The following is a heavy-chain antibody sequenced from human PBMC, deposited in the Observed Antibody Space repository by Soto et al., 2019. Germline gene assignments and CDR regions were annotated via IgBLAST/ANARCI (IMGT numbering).Heavy chain of an antibody. D-gene: IGHD3-16*02. Sequence: ADTLSLTCPFSGFSISSYYLSLIRQPAGKGLEWIGRIYTSGSTNYNPSLKSRVTMSVDTSKNQFSLKLSSVTAADTAVYYCARFPLGGLGELSPVYFDYWGQGTLVTVSS. CDR1: GFSISSYY. J-gene: IGHJ4*02. V-gene: IGHV4-4*07. CDR2: IYTSGST. CDR3: ARFPLGGLGELSPVYFDY.